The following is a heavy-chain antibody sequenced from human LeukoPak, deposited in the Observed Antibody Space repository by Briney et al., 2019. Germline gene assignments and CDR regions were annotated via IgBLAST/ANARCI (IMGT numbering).Heavy chain of an antibody. Sequence: ASVKVSCKASGYTFTGYYMHWVRQAPGQGLEWMGWINPNSGGTNYALKFQGRVTMTRDTSISTAYMELSRLRSDDTAVYYCARVYHSRLPDYWGQGTLVTVSS. D-gene: IGHD2-2*01. CDR3: ARVYHSRLPDY. CDR1: GYTFTGYY. J-gene: IGHJ4*02. CDR2: INPNSGGT. V-gene: IGHV1-2*02.